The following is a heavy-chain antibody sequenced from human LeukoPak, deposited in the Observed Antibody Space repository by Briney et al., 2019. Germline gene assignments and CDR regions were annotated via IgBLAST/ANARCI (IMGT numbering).Heavy chain of an antibody. D-gene: IGHD1-26*01. J-gene: IGHJ3*01. CDR1: GASTSASY. CDR2: SYSGGNA. Sequence: SETLSLTCAVSGASTSASYWSWIRQPPGKGLEWIGYSYSGGNANYNPSLKSRVTISIDTSENQFSLRLTSVTAADTAIYFCAHSKRGGGYYINAFAVWGQGALVTISS. V-gene: IGHV4-59*01. CDR3: AHSKRGGGYYINAFAV.